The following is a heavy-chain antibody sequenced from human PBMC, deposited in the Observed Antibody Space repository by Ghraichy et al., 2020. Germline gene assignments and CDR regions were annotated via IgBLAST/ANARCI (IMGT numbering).Heavy chain of an antibody. Sequence: SETLSLTCTVSGGSISSYYWSWIRQPPGKGLEWIGYIYYSGSTNYNPSLKSRVTISVDTSKNQFSLKLSSVTAADTAVYYCARGRGYRWWFDPWGQGTLVTVSS. CDR2: IYYSGST. V-gene: IGHV4-59*01. CDR3: ARGRGYRWWFDP. CDR1: GGSISSYY. J-gene: IGHJ5*02. D-gene: IGHD3-16*02.